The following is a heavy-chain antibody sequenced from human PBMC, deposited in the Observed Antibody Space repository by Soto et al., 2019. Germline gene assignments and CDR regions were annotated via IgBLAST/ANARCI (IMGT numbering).Heavy chain of an antibody. CDR2: INAGNGNT. V-gene: IGHV1-3*01. J-gene: IGHJ2*01. D-gene: IGHD6-13*01. Sequence: QVQLVQSGAEVKKPGASVKVSCQASGYTFTSYAMHWVRQAPGQRLEWMGWINAGNGNTKYSQKSQGRATITRATSASTAYMELSSLRAEDTAVYYCARDSSSSWYEWYFDLWGRGTLVTVSS. CDR1: GYTFTSYA. CDR3: ARDSSSSWYEWYFDL.